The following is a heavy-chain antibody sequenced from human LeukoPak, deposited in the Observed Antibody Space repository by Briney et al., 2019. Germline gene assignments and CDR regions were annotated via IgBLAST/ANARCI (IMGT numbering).Heavy chain of an antibody. V-gene: IGHV3-9*01. Sequence: QPGRSLRLSCAASGFTFDDYAMHWVRQAPGKGLEWVSGISWNSGSIGYADSVKGRFTISRDNAKNSLYLQMNSLRAEDTALYYCAREYGHDYWGQGTLVTVSS. D-gene: IGHD3-10*01. CDR1: GFTFDDYA. J-gene: IGHJ4*02. CDR3: AREYGHDY. CDR2: ISWNSGSI.